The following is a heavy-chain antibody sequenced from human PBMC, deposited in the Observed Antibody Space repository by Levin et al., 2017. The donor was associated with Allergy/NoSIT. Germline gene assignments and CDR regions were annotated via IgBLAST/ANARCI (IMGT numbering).Heavy chain of an antibody. CDR3: TKGYGGNGAFDF. CDR2: IRKTVSGGTT. V-gene: IGHV3-49*05. J-gene: IGHJ4*02. Sequence: NPGGSLRLSCRGSGFTFADDALSWYRQAPGKGLEWVGFIRKTVSGGTTEYAASVRGRFTISRDDSKSIAYLQMNSLKTEDTAVYYCTKGYGGNGAFDFWGQGALVTVSS. CDR1: GFTFADDA. D-gene: IGHD4-23*01.